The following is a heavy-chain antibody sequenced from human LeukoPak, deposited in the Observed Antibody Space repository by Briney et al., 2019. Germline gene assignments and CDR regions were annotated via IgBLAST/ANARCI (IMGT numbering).Heavy chain of an antibody. J-gene: IGHJ4*02. V-gene: IGHV3-30*01. Sequence: PGRSLRLPCAASGFTFSSYAMHWVRQAPGKGLEWVAVISYDGGITNYADSVKGRFTISRDNSKNTLYLQLNSLRAEDAAVYYCARDSTYYYASGSSGPHYFDYWGQGTLVTVSS. CDR3: ARDSTYYYASGSSGPHYFDY. D-gene: IGHD3-10*01. CDR2: ISYDGGIT. CDR1: GFTFSSYA.